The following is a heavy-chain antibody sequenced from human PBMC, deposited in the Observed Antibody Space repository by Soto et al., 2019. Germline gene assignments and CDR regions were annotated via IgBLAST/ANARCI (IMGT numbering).Heavy chain of an antibody. D-gene: IGHD2-2*01. CDR1: GFTFGSYW. Sequence: GVSLRLSCAASGFTFGSYWTSWVRQAPGKGLEWVANIKQDGSEKYYVDSVKGRFTISRDNARNSLYLQMSSLRAEDTAVYYCARALYCVSTGCPLPDAFYMWGQGTMVTVSS. CDR3: ARALYCVSTGCPLPDAFYM. CDR2: IKQDGSEK. J-gene: IGHJ3*02. V-gene: IGHV3-7*05.